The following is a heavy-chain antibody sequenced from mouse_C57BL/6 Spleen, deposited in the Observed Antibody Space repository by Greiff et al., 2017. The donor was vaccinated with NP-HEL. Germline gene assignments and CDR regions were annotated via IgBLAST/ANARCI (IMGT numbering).Heavy chain of an antibody. Sequence: QVQLQQPGAELVKPGASVKLSCKASGYTFTSYWMPWVKQRPGQGLEWIGEIDPSDSYTNYNQKFKGKATLTVDTSSSTAYMQLSSLTSEDSAVYYCARKGDVDYWGQGTTLTVSS. V-gene: IGHV1-50*01. CDR1: GYTFTSYW. J-gene: IGHJ2*01. CDR2: IDPSDSYT. CDR3: ARKGDVDY.